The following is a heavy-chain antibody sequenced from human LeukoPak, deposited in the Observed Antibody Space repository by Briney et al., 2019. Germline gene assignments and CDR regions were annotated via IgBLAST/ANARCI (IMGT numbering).Heavy chain of an antibody. V-gene: IGHV3-23*01. CDR2: VTSDGRWT. J-gene: IGHJ4*02. CDR3: AKGTSWFGED. D-gene: IGHD3-10*01. Sequence: PGGSLRLSCAASGFTFSTYAMTWVRQAPGKGLEWVAAVTSDGRWTNYADSVKGRFTVSRDNSKDTLFMQMSSLRAGDTAVYYCAKGTSWFGEDWGLGTLVTVSS. CDR1: GFTFSTYA.